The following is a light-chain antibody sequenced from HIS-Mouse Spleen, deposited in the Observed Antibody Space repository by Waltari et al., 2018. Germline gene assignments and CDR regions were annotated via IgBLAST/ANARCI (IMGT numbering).Light chain of an antibody. V-gene: IGLV1-47*01. J-gene: IGLJ3*02. Sequence: QSVLTQPPSASGTPGQRVTISCSGSSSNLGSNYVYWYQQLQGPAPKLLIYRNNQRPSGVPDRFSGSKSGTSASLAISGLRSEDEADYYCAAWDDSLSGPVFGGGTKLTVL. CDR3: AAWDDSLSGPV. CDR1: SSNLGSNY. CDR2: RNN.